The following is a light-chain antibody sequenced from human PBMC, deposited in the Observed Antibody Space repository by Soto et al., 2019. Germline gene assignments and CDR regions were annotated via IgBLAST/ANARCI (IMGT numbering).Light chain of an antibody. CDR3: QQRNSWPPVT. CDR1: QSVSSN. J-gene: IGKJ4*01. Sequence: EIVMKQSLATLSVSQGERATLSCRASQSVSSNLAWYQQKPGQAPRLLNYDASNRATGIPARFSGSGSGTDFTLTISSLEPEDFAVYYCQQRNSWPPVTFGGGTKVDI. V-gene: IGKV3-11*01. CDR2: DAS.